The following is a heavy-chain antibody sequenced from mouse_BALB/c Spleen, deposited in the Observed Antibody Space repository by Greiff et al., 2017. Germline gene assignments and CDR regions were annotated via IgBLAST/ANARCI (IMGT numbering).Heavy chain of an antibody. Sequence: VQLQQSGAELVRPGTSVKVSCKASGYAFTNYLIEGVKQRPGQGLEGIGVINPGSGGTNYNEKFKGQATLTADKSSSTAYMQLSSLTSDDSAVYFCARSRNYEYFDVWGAGTTLPVSS. V-gene: IGHV1-54*01. J-gene: IGHJ1*01. CDR3: ARSRNYEYFDV. D-gene: IGHD2-1*01. CDR2: INPGSGGT. CDR1: GYAFTNYL.